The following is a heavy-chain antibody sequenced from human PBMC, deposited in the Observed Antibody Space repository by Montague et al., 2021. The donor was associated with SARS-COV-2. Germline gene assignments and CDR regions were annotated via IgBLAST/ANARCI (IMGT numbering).Heavy chain of an antibody. J-gene: IGHJ4*02. D-gene: IGHD2-15*01. CDR3: ASPGGYCTGGSCYYVY. Sequence: NYNPSLKSRVTISVDTSKNQFSLKVSSVTAADMAVYYCASPGGYCTGGSCYYVYWGQGTLVTVSS. V-gene: IGHV4-59*01.